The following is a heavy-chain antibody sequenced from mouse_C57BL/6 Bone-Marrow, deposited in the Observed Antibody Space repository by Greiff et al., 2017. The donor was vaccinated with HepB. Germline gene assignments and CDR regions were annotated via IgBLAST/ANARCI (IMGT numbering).Heavy chain of an antibody. CDR3: ARASTVVASDAMDF. CDR1: GYSITSGYY. D-gene: IGHD1-1*01. Sequence: EVKLQESGPGLVKPSQSLSLTCSVTGYSITSGYYWSWIRQLPGNKLECMGYISYDGSNNYNPSLKNRISITRDTSKNQFFLKLNYVTTEDTATYYCARASTVVASDAMDFWGQGTSVPVSS. CDR2: ISYDGSN. J-gene: IGHJ4*01. V-gene: IGHV3-6*01.